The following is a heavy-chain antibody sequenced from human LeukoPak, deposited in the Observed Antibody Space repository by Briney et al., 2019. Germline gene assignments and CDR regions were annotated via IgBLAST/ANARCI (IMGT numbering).Heavy chain of an antibody. CDR2: INPKSGDT. V-gene: IGHV1-2*02. J-gene: IGHJ6*03. CDR1: GYSFTGHY. CDR3: AREIAYYYYMDV. Sequence: ASVKVSCKASGYSFTGHYMHWVRQAPGQGLEWMGWINPKSGDTNYAQKFQGRVTMTRDTSISTAYMELSRLRSDDTAVYYCAREIAYYYYMDVWGKGTTVTISS. D-gene: IGHD2/OR15-2a*01.